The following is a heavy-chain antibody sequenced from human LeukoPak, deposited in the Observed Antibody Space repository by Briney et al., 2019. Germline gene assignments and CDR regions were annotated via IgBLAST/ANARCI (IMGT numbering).Heavy chain of an antibody. D-gene: IGHD2-15*01. Sequence: SETLSLTCAVYGGSFSGYYWSWIRQPPGKGLEWIGEINHSGSTNYNPSLKSRVTISVDKSKNQFSLKLSSVTAADTAVYYCARSRGYCSGGSCYQDYWGQGTLVTVSS. CDR1: GGSFSGYY. CDR3: ARSRGYCSGGSCYQDY. J-gene: IGHJ4*02. V-gene: IGHV4-34*01. CDR2: INHSGST.